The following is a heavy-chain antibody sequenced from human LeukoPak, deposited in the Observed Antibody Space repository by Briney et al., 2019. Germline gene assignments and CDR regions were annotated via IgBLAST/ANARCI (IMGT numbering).Heavy chain of an antibody. CDR1: GYTSTTYW. CDR2: IYRGDSDT. J-gene: IGHJ4*02. V-gene: IGHV5-51*01. CDR3: ARLPLDYGDDY. D-gene: IGHD4-17*01. Sequence: GESLKISCKASGYTSTTYWIGWVRQMPGGGLEWMGIIYRGDSDTRYSPSFQGQVTISVDKSISTAYLQWSSLKASDTAMYYCARLPLDYGDDYWGQGTLVTVSS.